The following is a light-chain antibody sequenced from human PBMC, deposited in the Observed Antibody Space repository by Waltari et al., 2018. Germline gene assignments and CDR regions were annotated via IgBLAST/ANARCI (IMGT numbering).Light chain of an antibody. V-gene: IGKV2-30*02. CDR2: KVA. Sequence: DVVMTQSPLFLPVTLGQPASISCRSSQSLVHSDGNTYLSWFQQRPGQSPRSLIYKVANRDSGVRDRFSGSGSGTDFTLKISRVEAEDVGVYYCMQGTHWPPWTFGQGTKVEIQ. CDR1: QSLVHSDGNTY. J-gene: IGKJ1*01. CDR3: MQGTHWPPWT.